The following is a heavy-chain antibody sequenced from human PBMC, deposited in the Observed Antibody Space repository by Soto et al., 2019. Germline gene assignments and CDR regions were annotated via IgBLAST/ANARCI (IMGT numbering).Heavy chain of an antibody. V-gene: IGHV3-49*04. CDR3: PRIKRAAAWYYYYGMDV. CDR1: SFSFGDYA. D-gene: IGHD2-2*01. CDR2: IRSKAYGGTT. J-gene: IGHJ6*02. Sequence: SLRLSCTASSFSFGDYAMSWVRQAPGKGLEWVGFIRSKAYGGTTEYAASVKGRFTISRDDSKSIAYLQMNSLKTEDTAVYYCPRIKRAAAWYYYYGMDVCGQGTTVTVSS.